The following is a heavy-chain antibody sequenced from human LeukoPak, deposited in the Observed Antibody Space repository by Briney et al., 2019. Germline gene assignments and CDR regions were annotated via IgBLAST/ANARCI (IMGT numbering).Heavy chain of an antibody. J-gene: IGHJ5*02. V-gene: IGHV1-46*01. Sequence: GASVKVSCKASGYTFTSYYMHWVRHAPGQGLEWMGIINPSGFSTTYAQKFQGRVTMTRDTSTSTVYMELSSLRSEDTAVYYCARDERDGGDTAMLGANNWFDPWGQGTLVTVSS. D-gene: IGHD5-18*01. CDR3: ARDERDGGDTAMLGANNWFDP. CDR2: INPSGFST. CDR1: GYTFTSYY.